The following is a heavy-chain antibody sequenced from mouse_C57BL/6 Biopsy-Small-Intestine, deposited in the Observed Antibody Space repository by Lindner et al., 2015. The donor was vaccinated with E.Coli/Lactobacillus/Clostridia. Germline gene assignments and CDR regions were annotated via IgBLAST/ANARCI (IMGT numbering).Heavy chain of an antibody. D-gene: IGHD1-2*01. V-gene: IGHV1-81*01. CDR3: ARVEDYGPTNRFGP. CDR2: IVPIFDMT. Sequence: SVKVSCKASGGTFSSYAISWVRQAPGQGLEWMGKIVPIFDMTDYARKFQGRVTITADISTSTAYMELSSLKSEDTAMYYCARVEDYGPTNRFGPWGQGTQVTVSS. J-gene: IGHJ4*01. CDR1: GGTFSSYA.